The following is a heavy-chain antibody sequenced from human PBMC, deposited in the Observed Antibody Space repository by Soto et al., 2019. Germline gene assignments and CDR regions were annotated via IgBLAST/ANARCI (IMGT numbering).Heavy chain of an antibody. V-gene: IGHV1-18*01. CDR3: ARVFSYDFWSGPNWFDP. CDR2: ISAYNGNT. J-gene: IGHJ5*02. Sequence: GASVKVSCKAPGCTFTSYGISWVRQAPGQGLEWMGWISAYNGNTNYAQKLQGRVTMTTDTSTSTAYMELRSLRSDDTAVYYCARVFSYDFWSGPNWFDPWGQGTLVTVSS. CDR1: GCTFTSYG. D-gene: IGHD3-3*01.